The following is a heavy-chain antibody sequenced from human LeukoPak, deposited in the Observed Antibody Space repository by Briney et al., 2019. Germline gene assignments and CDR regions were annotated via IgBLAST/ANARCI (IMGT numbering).Heavy chain of an antibody. D-gene: IGHD1-26*01. J-gene: IGHJ4*02. CDR3: ARGYSGSHPHFDY. CDR1: GFTFSSYS. CDR2: ISSSSSYI. V-gene: IGHV3-21*01. Sequence: PGGSLRLSCAASGFTFSSYSVNWVRQAPGKGLEWVSSISSSSSYIYYADSVKGRFTISRDNAKNSLYLQMNSLRAEDTAMYYCARGYSGSHPHFDYWGQGTLVTVSS.